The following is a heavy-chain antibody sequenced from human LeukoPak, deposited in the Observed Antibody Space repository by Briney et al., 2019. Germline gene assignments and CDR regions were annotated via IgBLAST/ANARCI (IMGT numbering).Heavy chain of an antibody. CDR1: GYRFTSYW. Sequence: GESLKTSFKGSGYRFTSYWIGWVRQMPGKGLEWMGIIYPGDSDTRYSPSFQGQVTISADKSISTAYLQWSSLKASDTAMYYCARSGLRYFDHFDYWGQGTLVTVSS. D-gene: IGHD3-9*01. V-gene: IGHV5-51*01. CDR3: ARSGLRYFDHFDY. J-gene: IGHJ4*02. CDR2: IYPGDSDT.